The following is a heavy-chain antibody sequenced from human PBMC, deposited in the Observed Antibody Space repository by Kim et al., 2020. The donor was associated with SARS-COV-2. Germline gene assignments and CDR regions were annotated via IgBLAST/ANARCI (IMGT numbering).Heavy chain of an antibody. Sequence: YTPSLKSRVTISVDTSKNQFSLKLSSVTAADTAVYYCARGSLYSSSPKGYWGQGTLVTVSS. CDR3: ARGSLYSSSPKGY. V-gene: IGHV4-59*09. D-gene: IGHD6-13*01. J-gene: IGHJ4*02.